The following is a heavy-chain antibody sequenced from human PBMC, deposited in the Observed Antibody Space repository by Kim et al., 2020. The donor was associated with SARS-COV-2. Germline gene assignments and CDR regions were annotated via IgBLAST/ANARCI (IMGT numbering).Heavy chain of an antibody. V-gene: IGHV3-48*03. J-gene: IGHJ4*02. CDR3: ARDPRRIHSYGLDY. D-gene: IGHD5-18*01. Sequence: ADYEKGRLTTSRDNAKNSLYLQMNSLRAEDTAVYYCARDPRRIHSYGLDYWGQGTLVTVSS.